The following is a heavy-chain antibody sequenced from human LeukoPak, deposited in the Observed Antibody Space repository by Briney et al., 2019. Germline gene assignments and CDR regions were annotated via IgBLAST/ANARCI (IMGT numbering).Heavy chain of an antibody. V-gene: IGHV4-34*01. Sequence: SETLSLTCAVYGGSFSGYYWSWIRQPPGKGLEWIGEINHSGSTNYNPSLKSRVTISVATSKNQFSLKLSSVTAADTAVYYCARSKERARYFDLWGRGTLVTVSS. J-gene: IGHJ2*01. CDR1: GGSFSGYY. CDR3: ARSKERARYFDL. CDR2: INHSGST. D-gene: IGHD1-26*01.